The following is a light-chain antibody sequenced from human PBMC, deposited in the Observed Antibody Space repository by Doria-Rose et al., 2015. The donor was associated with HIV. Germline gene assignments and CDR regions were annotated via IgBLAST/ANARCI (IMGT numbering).Light chain of an antibody. V-gene: IGKV4-1*01. CDR1: QSLLYTSKNY. Sequence: DIQMTQSPESLGMSLGERATLNCKSNQSLLYTSKNYLAWYQQKPGQPPKLLIYWASTRQSGVPARSSGSGSGTDLTLTISSLEAEDVAVYYCRQYYDTPSFGPGTTVDIK. J-gene: IGKJ3*01. CDR3: RQYYDTPS. CDR2: WAS.